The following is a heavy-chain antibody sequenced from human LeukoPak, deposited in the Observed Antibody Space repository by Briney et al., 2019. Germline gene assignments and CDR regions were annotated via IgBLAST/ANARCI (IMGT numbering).Heavy chain of an antibody. CDR2: IYPGDSDT. V-gene: IGHV5-51*01. D-gene: IGHD5-18*01. Sequence: GESLKISCKGFGYDFTTYWIGWVRQMPGKGLEWMGIIYPGDSDTRYSPSFQGQVTISADKSITTAYLQWSSLRASDSAIYYCARGGTSRYGSSVYWGQGPLVTVSS. CDR1: GYDFTTYW. J-gene: IGHJ4*02. CDR3: ARGGTSRYGSSVY.